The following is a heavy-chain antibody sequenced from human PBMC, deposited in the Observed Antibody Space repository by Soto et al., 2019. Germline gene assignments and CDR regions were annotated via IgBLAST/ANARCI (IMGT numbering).Heavy chain of an antibody. CDR2: ISWNSGSI. J-gene: IGHJ6*03. V-gene: IGHV3-9*01. Sequence: SLKISCAASGFTFDDYAMHWVRQAPGKGLEWVSGISWNSGSIGYADSVKGRFTISRDNAKNSLYLQMNSLRAEDTALYYCAKVSSTSPRYYYYMDVWGKGTTVTVSS. D-gene: IGHD2-2*01. CDR3: AKVSSTSPRYYYYMDV. CDR1: GFTFDDYA.